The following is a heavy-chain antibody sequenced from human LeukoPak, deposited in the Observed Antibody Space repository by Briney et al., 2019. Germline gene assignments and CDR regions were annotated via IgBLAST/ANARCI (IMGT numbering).Heavy chain of an antibody. CDR3: ARGANYYGSGSYYPGDWFDP. CDR2: IYHSGST. J-gene: IGHJ5*02. V-gene: IGHV4-30-2*01. Sequence: SETLSLTCTVSGGSISSGGYYWSWIRQPPGKGLEWIGYIYHSGSTYYNPSLKSRVTISVDTSKNQFSLKLSSVTAADTAVYYCARGANYYGSGSYYPGDWFDPWGQGTLVTVSS. D-gene: IGHD3-10*01. CDR1: GGSISSGGYY.